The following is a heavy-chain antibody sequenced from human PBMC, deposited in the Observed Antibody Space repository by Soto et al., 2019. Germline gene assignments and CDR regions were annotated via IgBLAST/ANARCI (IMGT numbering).Heavy chain of an antibody. CDR1: GFTFSSYG. J-gene: IGHJ4*02. CDR2: IWYDGSNK. V-gene: IGHV3-33*01. CDR3: ARAHPRKSVANHFDY. Sequence: GGSLRLSCAASGFTFSSYGMHWVRQAPGKGLEWVAVIWYDGSNKYYADSVKGRFTISRDNSKNTLYLQMNSLRAEDTAVYYCARAHPRKSVANHFDYWGQGTLVTVSS. D-gene: IGHD2-15*01.